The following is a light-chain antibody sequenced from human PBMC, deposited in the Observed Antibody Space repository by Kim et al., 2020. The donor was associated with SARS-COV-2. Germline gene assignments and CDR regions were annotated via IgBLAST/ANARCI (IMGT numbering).Light chain of an antibody. J-gene: IGLJ3*02. CDR3: SAWDSSLSRWV. CDR1: SKNVGNQG. CDR2: RNN. V-gene: IGLV10-54*01. Sequence: QTATLTCTGNSKNVGNQGAAWLQQHQGHPPKLLSYRNNNRPSGIAERLSASRSGNTASLTITGLQPEDEADYYCSAWDSSLSRWVFGGGTQLTVL.